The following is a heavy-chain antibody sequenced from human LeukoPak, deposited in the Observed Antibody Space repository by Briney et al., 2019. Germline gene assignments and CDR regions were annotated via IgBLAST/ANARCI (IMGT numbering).Heavy chain of an antibody. Sequence: PSETLSLTCSVSGGSINSSSFYWGWIRQPPGKGLEWIGSIYYSGNTYYKPSLKSRVTVSVDTSKNQFSLRLNSVTAADTAVYYYARLYSSSNFDYWGQGTLVTVSS. J-gene: IGHJ4*02. CDR2: IYYSGNT. CDR3: ARLYSSSNFDY. V-gene: IGHV4-39*01. CDR1: GGSINSSSFY. D-gene: IGHD6-13*01.